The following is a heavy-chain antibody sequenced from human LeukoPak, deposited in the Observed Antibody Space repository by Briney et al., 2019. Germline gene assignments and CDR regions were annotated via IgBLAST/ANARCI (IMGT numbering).Heavy chain of an antibody. CDR1: GGSISSSSYY. CDR3: ARCDRSSSWDPVGNWFDP. J-gene: IGHJ5*02. Sequence: PSETLSLTCTVSGGSISSSSYYWGWIRQPPGKGLEWIGSIYYSGSTYYNPSLKSRVTISVDTSKNQFSLKLSSVTAADTAVYYCARCDRSSSWDPVGNWFDPWGQGTLVTVSS. CDR2: IYYSGST. V-gene: IGHV4-39*07. D-gene: IGHD6-13*01.